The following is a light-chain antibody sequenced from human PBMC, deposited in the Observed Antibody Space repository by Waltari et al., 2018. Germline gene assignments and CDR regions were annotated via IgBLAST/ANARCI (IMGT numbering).Light chain of an antibody. Sequence: AIRMTQSPSSFSASTGDRVTITCRASQGISSYLAWYQQKPGKAPKLLIYAASTLQSGVPSRFSGSGSGTDFTLTISCLQSEDFATYYCQQYYSYPFFGGGTKVEIK. J-gene: IGKJ4*01. CDR3: QQYYSYPF. CDR2: AAS. V-gene: IGKV1-8*01. CDR1: QGISSY.